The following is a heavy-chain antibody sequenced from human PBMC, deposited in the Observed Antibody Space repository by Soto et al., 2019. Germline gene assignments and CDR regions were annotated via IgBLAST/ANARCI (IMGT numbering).Heavy chain of an antibody. CDR1: GFTFRDHA. CDR2: ITNTGGNT. J-gene: IGHJ5*02. CDR3: AKNVLDRGAES. D-gene: IGHD3-10*01. V-gene: IGHV3-23*01. Sequence: EVPLLESGGGLVQPGGSLRLSCAASGFTFRDHAMTWVRQAPGQGLEYVSSITNTGGNTFYADSVKGRFTISRDNSKNPLYLQMNSLTAEDTALYACAKNVLDRGAESWGQGTLVTVSS.